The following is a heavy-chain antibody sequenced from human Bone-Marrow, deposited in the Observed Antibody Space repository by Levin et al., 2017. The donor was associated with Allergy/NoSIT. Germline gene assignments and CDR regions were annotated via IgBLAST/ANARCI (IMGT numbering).Heavy chain of an antibody. V-gene: IGHV4-59*01. CDR2: IYYSGST. CDR1: GGSISSYY. J-gene: IGHJ4*02. D-gene: IGHD2-15*01. Sequence: SETLSLTCTVSGGSISSYYWSWIRQPPGKGLEWIGYIYYSGSTNYNPSLKSRVTISVDTSKNQFSLKLSSVTAADTAVYYCAREYCSGGSCYYRNFDYWGQGTLVTVSS. CDR3: AREYCSGGSCYYRNFDY.